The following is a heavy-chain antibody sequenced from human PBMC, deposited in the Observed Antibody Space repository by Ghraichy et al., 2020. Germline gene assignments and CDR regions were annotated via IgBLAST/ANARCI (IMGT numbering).Heavy chain of an antibody. J-gene: IGHJ3*02. CDR3: ATAPWGPDAFDI. D-gene: IGHD3-16*01. Sequence: ASVKVSCKAAGYPFTSSDIIWERQSTGQGLEWMGWMNPNSGNTGYAQKFQGRVTMTRNTSISTAYMELSSLRSEDTAVYYCATAPWGPDAFDIWGQGSMVTVAS. CDR1: GYPFTSSD. CDR2: MNPNSGNT. V-gene: IGHV1-8*01.